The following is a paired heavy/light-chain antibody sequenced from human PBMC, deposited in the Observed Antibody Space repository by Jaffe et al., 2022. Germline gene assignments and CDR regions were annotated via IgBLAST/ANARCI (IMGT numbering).Light chain of an antibody. CDR1: SSDIGAGYD. CDR3: QSYDSSLSAGL. V-gene: IGLV1-40*01. Sequence: QSVLTQPPSVSGAPGQRVTISCTGSSSDIGAGYDVHWYQQLPGTAPKLLIYGNSNRPSGAPDRFSGSKSGTSASLAITGLQAEDEADYYCQSYDSSLSAGLFGGGTKLTVL. CDR2: GNS. J-gene: IGLJ2*01.
Heavy chain of an antibody. V-gene: IGHV3-21*01. J-gene: IGHJ3*02. D-gene: IGHD6-13*01. CDR2: ISSSGTSI. CDR3: ARIRYSTRNGDAYDI. Sequence: ELQLVESGGGLVKPGGSLRLSCAASGFTFSIYTMTWVRQAPGKGLEWVSSISSSGTSIYYADSVKGRFTISRDNAKNSLYLQMNSLRAEDTAVYYCARIRYSTRNGDAYDIWGQGTMVTVSS. CDR1: GFTFSIYT.